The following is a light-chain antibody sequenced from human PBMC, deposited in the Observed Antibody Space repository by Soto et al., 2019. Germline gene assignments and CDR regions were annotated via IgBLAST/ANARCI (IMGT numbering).Light chain of an antibody. CDR1: QIVYNGY. CDR3: QHYGSPSWT. J-gene: IGKJ1*01. Sequence: ENVLTQSPGTLSLSPGESATLSCRASQIVYNGYLAWYQQKPGQPPRLLIFGATSRATGIPDKFSGSGSGTDFTLTISRVEPDDFAVYYCQHYGSPSWTFGQGTKVDIK. CDR2: GAT. V-gene: IGKV3-20*01.